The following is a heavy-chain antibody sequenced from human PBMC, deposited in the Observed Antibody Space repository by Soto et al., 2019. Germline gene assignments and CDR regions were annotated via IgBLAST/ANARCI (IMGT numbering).Heavy chain of an antibody. D-gene: IGHD6-6*01. V-gene: IGHV3-23*01. CDR1: GFTFRDYT. J-gene: IGHJ4*02. Sequence: PGGSLRLSCAASGFTFRDYTLSWVRQAPGKGLEWVSGITQSGGSKYYADSVKGRFTISRDDSKNTLFLQMDSLRAADSAVYYCARASSSSSAADYWGQGLQVTVSS. CDR3: ARASSSSSAADY. CDR2: ITQSGGSK.